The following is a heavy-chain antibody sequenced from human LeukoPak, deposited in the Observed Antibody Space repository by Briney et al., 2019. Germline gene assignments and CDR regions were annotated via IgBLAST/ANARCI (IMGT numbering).Heavy chain of an antibody. D-gene: IGHD4-17*01. J-gene: IGHJ5*02. CDR1: GGSISSGDYY. CDR2: IYYSGST. V-gene: IGHV4-30-4*01. CDR3: ARVLGDYLNWFDP. Sequence: PSETLSLTCTVSGGSISSGDYYWSWIRQPPGKGLEWIGYIYYSGSTYYNPSLKSRATISVDTSKNQFSLKLSSVTAADTAVYYCARVLGDYLNWFDPWGQGTLVTVSS.